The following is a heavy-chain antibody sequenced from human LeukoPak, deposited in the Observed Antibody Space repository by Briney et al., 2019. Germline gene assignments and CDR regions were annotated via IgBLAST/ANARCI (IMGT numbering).Heavy chain of an antibody. CDR1: GFTFSSYA. Sequence: GGSLRLSCAASGFTFSSYAMSWVRQAPGKGLDWVSAISGSGGSTYYADSVKGRFTISRDNSKNTLYLQMNSLRAEDTAVYYCAKREKIVVVPAADFDPWGQGTLVTVSS. CDR2: ISGSGGST. J-gene: IGHJ5*02. CDR3: AKREKIVVVPAADFDP. V-gene: IGHV3-23*01. D-gene: IGHD2-2*01.